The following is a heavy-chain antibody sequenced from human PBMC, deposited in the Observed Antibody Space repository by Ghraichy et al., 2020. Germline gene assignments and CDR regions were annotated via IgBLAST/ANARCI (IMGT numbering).Heavy chain of an antibody. CDR2: IDSSSSTI. CDR3: ARDSSGSPRWYYFDY. CDR1: GFTFSSYS. V-gene: IGHV3-48*02. J-gene: IGHJ4*02. D-gene: IGHD3-10*01. Sequence: GSLRLSCAASGFTFSSYSMNWVRQAPGKGLEWVSYIDSSSSTIYYADSVKGRFTISRDNAKNSLYLQMNSLRDEDTAVYYCARDSSGSPRWYYFDYWGQGTLVTVSA.